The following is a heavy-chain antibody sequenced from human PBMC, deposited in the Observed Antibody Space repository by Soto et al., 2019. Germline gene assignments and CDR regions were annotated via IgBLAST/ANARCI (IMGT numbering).Heavy chain of an antibody. CDR3: LRSLPKVGSKDDWLDP. D-gene: IGHD3-10*01. J-gene: IGHJ5*02. CDR2: INDNSRAI. Sequence: GVSLTLSCVASEFYINSNSMNWFRKTPGRGLEWVSSINDNSRAIFDADSVKGRFTVSRDNAKNTLFLQMNSLRVEDTAVYYCLRSLPKVGSKDDWLDPWGPGTLVTVS. CDR1: EFYINSNS. V-gene: IGHV3-21*06.